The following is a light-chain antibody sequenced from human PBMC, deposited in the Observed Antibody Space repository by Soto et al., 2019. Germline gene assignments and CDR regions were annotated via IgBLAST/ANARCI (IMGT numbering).Light chain of an antibody. V-gene: IGLV2-8*01. CDR1: SSDVGGYNY. CDR3: SLYAGSNNYV. CDR2: EVS. Sequence: QSALTQPPSASGSPGQSVTISCTGTSSDVGGYNYVSWYQQHPGKAPKLVIYEVSKRPSGVPDRFSGSKSGNTASLTVSGLQAEDEADYYSSLYAGSNNYVFGSGTKVTVL. J-gene: IGLJ1*01.